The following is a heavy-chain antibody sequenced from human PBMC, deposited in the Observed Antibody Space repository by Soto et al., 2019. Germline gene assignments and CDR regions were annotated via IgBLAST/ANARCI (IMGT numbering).Heavy chain of an antibody. J-gene: IGHJ6*02. D-gene: IGHD3-3*01. CDR1: GFTFSSYG. CDR2: IWYDGSNK. V-gene: IGHV3-33*01. CDR3: AREGFLECLFDPTYYYYGMDV. Sequence: QVQLVESGGGVVQPGRSLRLSCAASGFTFSSYGMHWVRQAPGKGLEWVAVIWYDGSNKYYENSVKGRLTISRDNSKNTLYLQMNSVRAEDTAVYYCAREGFLECLFDPTYYYYGMDVWGQGTTVNVSS.